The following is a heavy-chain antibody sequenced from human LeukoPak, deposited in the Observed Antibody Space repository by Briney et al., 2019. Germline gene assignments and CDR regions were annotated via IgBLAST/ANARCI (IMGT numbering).Heavy chain of an antibody. CDR2: IKSDGSST. D-gene: IGHD3-22*01. J-gene: IGHJ4*02. Sequence: GGSLRLSCAASGFIFSSYWMHWVRQAPGKGLVWVSRIKSDGSSTSYADPVKGRFTISRDNAKNTLYLQMNSLRVEDTAVYYCARVKGYDSSGPFDYWGQGTLVTVSS. V-gene: IGHV3-74*01. CDR1: GFIFSSYW. CDR3: ARVKGYDSSGPFDY.